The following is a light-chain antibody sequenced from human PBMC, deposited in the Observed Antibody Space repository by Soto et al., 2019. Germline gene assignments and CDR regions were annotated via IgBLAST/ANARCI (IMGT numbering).Light chain of an antibody. V-gene: IGLV2-14*01. CDR1: SSDVGGYTY. J-gene: IGLJ3*02. CDR2: GVT. Sequence: QSALTQPASVSGSPGQSITISCTGTSSDVGGYTYVSWYQQHPGKAPKLVIYGVTYRPSGVSARFSGSKFQNTASLTISGLQAEDEAYYYCSSCRSGSVVLFGGGTKLTVL. CDR3: SSCRSGSVVL.